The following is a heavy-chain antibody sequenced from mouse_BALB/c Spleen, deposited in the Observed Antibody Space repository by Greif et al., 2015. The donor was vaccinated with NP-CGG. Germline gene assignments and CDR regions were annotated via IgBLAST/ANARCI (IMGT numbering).Heavy chain of an antibody. V-gene: IGHV5-6*02. Sequence: DVKLVESGGDLVKPGGSLKLSCAASGFTFSSYGMSWVRQTPDKRLEWVATISSGGSYTYYPDSVKGRFTISRDNAKNTLYLQRSSLKSEDTAMYYCARRHGGPWGQGTTLTVSS. J-gene: IGHJ2*01. CDR1: GFTFSSYG. CDR3: ARRHGGP. D-gene: IGHD1-1*01. CDR2: ISSGGSYT.